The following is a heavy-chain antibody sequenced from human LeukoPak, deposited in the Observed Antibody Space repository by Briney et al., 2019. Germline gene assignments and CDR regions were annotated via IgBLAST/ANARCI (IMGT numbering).Heavy chain of an antibody. CDR2: IYPDDSDT. V-gene: IGHV5-51*01. Sequence: GESLKISCKGSGYKFNAYWIAWVRQMPGKGLEWMGIIYPDDSDTRYSPSFQGQVTISADKSVSIPYLQWSSLKASDTAMYYCARPNITSYYDSRGYDAFDVWGQGTMVIVSS. J-gene: IGHJ3*01. CDR1: GYKFNAYW. CDR3: ARPNITSYYDSRGYDAFDV. D-gene: IGHD3-22*01.